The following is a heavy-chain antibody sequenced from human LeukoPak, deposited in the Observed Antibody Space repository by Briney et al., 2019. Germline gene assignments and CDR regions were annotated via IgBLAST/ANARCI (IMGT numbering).Heavy chain of an antibody. CDR1: GGSIGDHY. J-gene: IGHJ5*02. CDR3: ARHSPPEAAAGKGPYGWFDP. CDR2: IYYSGST. D-gene: IGHD6-13*01. V-gene: IGHV4-59*08. Sequence: AETLSLTCTVSGGSIGDHYWSWIRQPPGKGLEWIGYIYYSGSTNYNPSLKSRVTISVDTSKNQFSLKLSSVTAADTAVYYCARHSPPEAAAGKGPYGWFDPWGQGTLVTVSS.